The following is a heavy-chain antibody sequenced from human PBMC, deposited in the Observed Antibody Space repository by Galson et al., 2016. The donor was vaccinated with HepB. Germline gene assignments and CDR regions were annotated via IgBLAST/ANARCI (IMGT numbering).Heavy chain of an antibody. CDR3: ASAYCGGDCYSYGMDV. D-gene: IGHD2-21*01. V-gene: IGHV1-46*01. CDR2: INPSGGST. J-gene: IGHJ6*02. Sequence: SVKVSCKASGYTFTSYYMHWVRQAPGQGLEWMGIINPSGGSTSYAQKFQGRVTMTRDTSTSTVYMELGSLGSEDTAVYYCASAYCGGDCYSYGMDVWGQGTTVTVSS. CDR1: GYTFTSYY.